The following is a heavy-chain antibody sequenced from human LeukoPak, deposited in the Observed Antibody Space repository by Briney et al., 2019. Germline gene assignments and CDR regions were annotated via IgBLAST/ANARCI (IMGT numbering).Heavy chain of an antibody. J-gene: IGHJ5*02. CDR1: GYTFTSYD. Sequence: AASVKVSCKASGYTFTSYDINWVRQAPGLGLEWMGWMNPNSGNTGYAQKFQGRVSMTRSTSISTAYMELSSLTSEDTAIYYCARTLAHTPHPDWFGPWGQGTLATVSS. CDR3: ARTLAHTPHPDWFGP. CDR2: MNPNSGNT. V-gene: IGHV1-8*01. D-gene: IGHD2-15*01.